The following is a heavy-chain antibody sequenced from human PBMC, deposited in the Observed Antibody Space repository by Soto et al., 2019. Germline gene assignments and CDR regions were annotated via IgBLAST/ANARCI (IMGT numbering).Heavy chain of an antibody. V-gene: IGHV3-23*01. J-gene: IGHJ4*02. CDR3: EKRETASRAFDY. CDR1: GFTFSSYA. D-gene: IGHD1-26*01. CDR2: ISGSGGST. Sequence: GSLRLSCAASGFTFSSYAMSWVRQAPGKGLEWVSAISGSGGSTYYADSVKGRFTISRDNSKNTLYLQMNSLRAEDTAVYYCEKRETASRAFDYWGRGTLVTVSS.